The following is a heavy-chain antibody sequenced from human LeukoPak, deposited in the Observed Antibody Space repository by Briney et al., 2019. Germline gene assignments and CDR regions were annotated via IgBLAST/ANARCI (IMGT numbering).Heavy chain of an antibody. J-gene: IGHJ1*01. Sequence: SETLSLTCTVSGGSISSSSYYWGRIRQPPGKGLEWIGSIYYSGSTYYNPSLKSRVTISVDTSKNQFSLKLSSVTAADTAVYYCASGFSSWYGAEYFQHWGQGTLVTVSS. CDR2: IYYSGST. CDR1: GGSISSSSYY. D-gene: IGHD6-13*01. CDR3: ASGFSSWYGAEYFQH. V-gene: IGHV4-39*07.